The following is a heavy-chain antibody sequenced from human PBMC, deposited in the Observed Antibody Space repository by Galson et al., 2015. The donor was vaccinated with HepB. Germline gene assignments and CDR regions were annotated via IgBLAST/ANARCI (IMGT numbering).Heavy chain of an antibody. CDR1: GYTFTSYA. CDR3: ARNTSDKGAFDV. D-gene: IGHD3-9*01. J-gene: IGHJ4*02. Sequence: SVKVSCKASGYTFTSYALSWVRQAPGQGLEWMGWISGYNDNTEYAQKFQGRVTMTTDTSTSAAYMELRSLRSDDTAVYYCARNTSDKGAFDVWGQGTLVTVSS. V-gene: IGHV1-18*01. CDR2: ISGYNDNT.